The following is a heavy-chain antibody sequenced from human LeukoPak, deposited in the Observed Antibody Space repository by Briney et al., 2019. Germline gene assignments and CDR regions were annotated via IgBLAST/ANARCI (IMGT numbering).Heavy chain of an antibody. CDR2: IYYSGST. V-gene: IGHV4-39*07. Sequence: SETLSLTCTVSGGSISSSSYYWGWIRQPPGKGLEWIGSIYYSGSTYYNPSLKSRVTISVDTSKNQFSLKLSSVTAADTAVYYCARVASSGWYEMDYWGHGTLVTVSS. D-gene: IGHD6-19*01. CDR1: GGSISSSSYY. J-gene: IGHJ4*01. CDR3: ARVASSGWYEMDY.